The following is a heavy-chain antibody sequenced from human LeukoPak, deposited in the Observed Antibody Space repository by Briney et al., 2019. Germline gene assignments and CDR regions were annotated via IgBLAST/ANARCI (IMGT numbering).Heavy chain of an antibody. CDR2: ISSSGDAT. V-gene: IGHV3-23*01. D-gene: IGHD2/OR15-2a*01. Sequence: GGSLRLSCAASRFTFSTSAMGWLRQAPGKGLQWVAAISSSGDATYYADSMKGRFTISRDNSKNTLYLQMSSLRAEDTAVYYCAKVTVGTTSRFDTWGQGTLVTVSS. CDR3: AKVTVGTTSRFDT. CDR1: RFTFSTSA. J-gene: IGHJ5*02.